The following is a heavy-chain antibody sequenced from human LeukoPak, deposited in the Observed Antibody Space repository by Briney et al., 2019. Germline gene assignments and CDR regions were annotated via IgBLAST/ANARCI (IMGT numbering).Heavy chain of an antibody. J-gene: IGHJ4*02. Sequence: PSQTLSLTCTVSGGSISSGSYYWSWIRQPAGKGLEWIGEIYHSGSTNYNPSLKSRVTISVDKSKNQFSLKLSSVTAADTAVYYCARDSSGYYSLDYWGQGTLVTVSS. D-gene: IGHD3-22*01. CDR2: IYHSGST. CDR1: GGSISSGSYY. V-gene: IGHV4-61*09. CDR3: ARDSSGYYSLDY.